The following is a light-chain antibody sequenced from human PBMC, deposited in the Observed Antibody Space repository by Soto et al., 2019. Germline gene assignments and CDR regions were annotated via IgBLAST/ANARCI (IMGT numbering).Light chain of an antibody. CDR1: QHISSW. Sequence: DIQMTQSPSSVSASVGDRVTFTCRASQHISSWLAWYQQKPGKAPKLLIAAASILQSGVPSRFSGSGYGTDFTLTISSLQPDDFATYFCQQANTFPFTFGPGTRLEIK. CDR2: AAS. V-gene: IGKV1-12*02. CDR3: QQANTFPFT. J-gene: IGKJ3*01.